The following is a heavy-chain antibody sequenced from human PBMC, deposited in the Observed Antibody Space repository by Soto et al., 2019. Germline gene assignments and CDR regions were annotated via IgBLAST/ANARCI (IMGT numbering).Heavy chain of an antibody. CDR1: GGSFSGYY. CDR2: INHSGST. J-gene: IGHJ4*02. D-gene: IGHD6-13*01. Sequence: SETLSLTCAVYGGSFSGYYWSWIRQPPGKGLEWIGEINHSGSTNYNPSLKSRVTISVDTSKNQFSLKLSSVTAADTAVYYCARAKLPGIADYWGQGTLVTVSS. V-gene: IGHV4-34*01. CDR3: ARAKLPGIADY.